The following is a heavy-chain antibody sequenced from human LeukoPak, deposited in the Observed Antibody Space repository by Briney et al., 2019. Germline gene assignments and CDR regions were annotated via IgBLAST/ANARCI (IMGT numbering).Heavy chain of an antibody. CDR3: ARAPSEIGGYYPEYFRH. Sequence: GGSLRLSCAASGFTFSSYWMHWVRQTPGKGLVWVSRIKSDGSTNYADSVKGRFTISRDNAKNTVSLQMNSLRAEDTGVYYCARAPSEIGGYYPEYFRHWGQGTLVTVSS. D-gene: IGHD3-22*01. CDR2: IKSDGST. CDR1: GFTFSSYW. V-gene: IGHV3-74*01. J-gene: IGHJ1*01.